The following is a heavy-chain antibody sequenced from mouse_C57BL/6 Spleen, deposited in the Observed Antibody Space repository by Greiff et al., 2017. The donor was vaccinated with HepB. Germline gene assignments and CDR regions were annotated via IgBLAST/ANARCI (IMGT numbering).Heavy chain of an antibody. CDR3: ARQDSSGYVWFAY. J-gene: IGHJ3*01. V-gene: IGHV1-55*01. CDR1: GYTFTSYW. CDR2: IYPGSGST. Sequence: VQLQQPGAELVKPGASVKMSCKASGYTFTSYWITWVKQRPGQGLEWIGDIYPGSGSTSYNEKFKSKATLTVDTSSSTAYMQLSSLTSEDSAVYYCARQDSSGYVWFAYWGQGTLVTVSA. D-gene: IGHD3-2*02.